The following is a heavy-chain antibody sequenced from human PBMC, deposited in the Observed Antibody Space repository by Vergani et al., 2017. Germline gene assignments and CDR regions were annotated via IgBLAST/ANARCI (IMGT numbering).Heavy chain of an antibody. CDR3: AKDREMATNTGY. V-gene: IGHV3-30*02. CDR2: IRFDGSNE. Sequence: QVQMLESGGGVVQPGGSLRLSCAASGFTFSSYGMHWVRQAPGKGLEWVAFIRFDGSNEYYGDSVKGRFTISRDNSKNTLYLQMNSLRAEDTAVYYCAKDREMATNTGYWGQGTLVTVSS. J-gene: IGHJ4*02. CDR1: GFTFSSYG. D-gene: IGHD5-24*01.